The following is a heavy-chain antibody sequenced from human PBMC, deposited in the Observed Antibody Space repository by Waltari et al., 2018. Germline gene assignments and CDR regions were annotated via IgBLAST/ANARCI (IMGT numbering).Heavy chain of an antibody. CDR2: IDTSSARP. J-gene: IGHJ4*02. Sequence: QVQLVQSESELKKAGASVKISCKASGYSFFNYALNWVRQAPGQGLEWMGWIDTSSARPTYAQDFTGRFFFALDISVNTAYLLISDLRPGDTAVYYCANNPYCFNGRCLREFDYWGQGTLVTVSS. V-gene: IGHV7-4-1*02. CDR3: ANNPYCFNGRCLREFDY. CDR1: GYSFFNYA. D-gene: IGHD2-15*01.